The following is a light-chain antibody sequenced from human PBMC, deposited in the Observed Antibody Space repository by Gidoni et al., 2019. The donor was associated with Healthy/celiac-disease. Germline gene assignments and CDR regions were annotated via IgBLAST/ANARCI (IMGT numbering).Light chain of an antibody. CDR1: QSISSY. J-gene: IGKJ4*01. CDR3: QQSYSTPLT. V-gene: IGKV1-39*01. Sequence: DIQLTPFPSSLSASVGDRVTITCRASQSISSYVKWYQQKPGKAPKLLIYAASSLQSGVPSRFSGSGSGTDFTLTISSLQPEDFATYYCQQSYSTPLTFGGGTKVEIK. CDR2: AAS.